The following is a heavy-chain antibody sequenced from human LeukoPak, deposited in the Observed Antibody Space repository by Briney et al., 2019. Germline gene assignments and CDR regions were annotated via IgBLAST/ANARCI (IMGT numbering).Heavy chain of an antibody. CDR1: GYSISSGYY. Sequence: SETLSLTCTVSGYSISSGYYWGWIRQPPGKGLEWIGSIYHSGSTYYNPSLKSRVTISVDTSKNQFSLKLSSVTAADTAVYYCARGPLGDPADYWGQGTLVTVSS. J-gene: IGHJ4*02. CDR3: ARGPLGDPADY. V-gene: IGHV4-38-2*02. CDR2: IYHSGST. D-gene: IGHD2-21*02.